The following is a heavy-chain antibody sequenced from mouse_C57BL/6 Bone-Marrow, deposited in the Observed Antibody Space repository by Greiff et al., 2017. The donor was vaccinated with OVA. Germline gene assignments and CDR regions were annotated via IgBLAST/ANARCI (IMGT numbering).Heavy chain of an antibody. CDR3: AKSTTVVDWYFDV. J-gene: IGHJ1*03. D-gene: IGHD1-1*01. CDR2: IWRGGST. CDR1: GFSLTSYG. Sequence: QVQLQESGPGLVQPSQSLSITCTVSGFSLTSYGVHWVRQSPGKGLEWLGVIWRGGSTDYNAAFMSRLSITKDNSKSQVYFKMNSLQADDTAIYYCAKSTTVVDWYFDVWGTGTTVTVSS. V-gene: IGHV2-5*01.